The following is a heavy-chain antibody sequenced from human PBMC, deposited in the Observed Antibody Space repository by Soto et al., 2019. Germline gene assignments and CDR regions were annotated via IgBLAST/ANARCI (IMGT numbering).Heavy chain of an antibody. Sequence: GGSLRLSCAASGFTFSSYSMNWVRQAPGKGLEWVSSISSSSSYIYYADSVKGRFTISRDNAKNSLYLQMNSLRAEDTAVYYFARDFVIAARPYYFDYWGQGTLVTVSS. D-gene: IGHD6-6*01. CDR3: ARDFVIAARPYYFDY. CDR2: ISSSSSYI. V-gene: IGHV3-21*01. CDR1: GFTFSSYS. J-gene: IGHJ4*02.